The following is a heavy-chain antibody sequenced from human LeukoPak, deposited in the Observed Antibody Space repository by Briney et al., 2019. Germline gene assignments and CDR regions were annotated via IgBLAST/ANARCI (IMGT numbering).Heavy chain of an antibody. CDR1: GYTFTSYY. D-gene: IGHD6-13*01. CDR3: ARGGQQLVHQSWYFDL. V-gene: IGHV1-46*01. CDR2: INPSGGST. J-gene: IGHJ2*01. Sequence: ASVKVSCKASGYTFTSYYMHWVRQAPGQGLEWMGIINPSGGSTSYAQKFQGRVTMTRDTSTSTVYMELSSLRSEDTAVYYCARGGQQLVHQSWYFDLWGRGTLVTVSS.